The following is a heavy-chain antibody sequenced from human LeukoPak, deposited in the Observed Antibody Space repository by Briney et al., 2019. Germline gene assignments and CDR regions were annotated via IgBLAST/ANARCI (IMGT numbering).Heavy chain of an antibody. Sequence: ETLSLTCTVSGGSISSYYWSWIRQPPGEGLEWIGYIYYSGSTNYNPYLKSRVTMSVDTSKNQFSLKLSSVTAADTAVYYCARGPVGPTIRFDYWGQGTLVTVSS. V-gene: IGHV4-59*01. J-gene: IGHJ4*02. D-gene: IGHD1-26*01. CDR3: ARGPVGPTIRFDY. CDR1: GGSISSYY. CDR2: IYYSGST.